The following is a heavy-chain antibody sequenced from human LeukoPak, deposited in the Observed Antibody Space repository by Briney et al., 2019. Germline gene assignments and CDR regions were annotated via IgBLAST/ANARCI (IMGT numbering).Heavy chain of an antibody. J-gene: IGHJ4*02. D-gene: IGHD2-15*01. CDR3: ARGPYCSGGSCYSKRLDY. CDR2: INHSGST. CDR1: GGSFSGYY. V-gene: IGHV4-34*01. Sequence: SETLSLTCAVYGGSFSGYYWSWIRQPPGKGLGWIGEINHSGSTNYNPSLKSRVTISVDTSKNQFSLKLSSVTAADTAVYYCARGPYCSGGSCYSKRLDYWGQGTLVTVSS.